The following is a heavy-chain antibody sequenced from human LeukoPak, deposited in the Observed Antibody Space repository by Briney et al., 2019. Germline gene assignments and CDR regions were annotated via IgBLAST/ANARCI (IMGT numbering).Heavy chain of an antibody. CDR2: INHSGST. CDR1: GGSFSGYY. V-gene: IGHV4-34*01. Sequence: SETLSLTCAVYGGSFSGYYWSWIRQPPGKGLEWIGEINHSGSTNYNPSLKSRVTISVDTSKNQFSLKLSSVTAADTAVYYCASHPRGYCSSTSCSDYWGQGTLVTVSS. J-gene: IGHJ4*02. D-gene: IGHD2-2*01. CDR3: ASHPRGYCSSTSCSDY.